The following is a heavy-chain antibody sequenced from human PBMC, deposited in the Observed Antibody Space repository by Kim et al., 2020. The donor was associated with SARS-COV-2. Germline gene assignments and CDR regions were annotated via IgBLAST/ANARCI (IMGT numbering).Heavy chain of an antibody. D-gene: IGHD3-16*01. V-gene: IGHV3-23*01. J-gene: IGHJ4*02. CDR2: ISSNGANT. CDR1: GFTFSSSA. Sequence: GGSLRLSCAASGFTFSSSAMSWVRQAPGKGLQWVSTISSNGANTYHADSVKGRLTISRDNSKNTLYLQMNSLRAEDTAAYYCAKGGRTVPFEYWGQGTLVSVSS. CDR3: AKGGRTVPFEY.